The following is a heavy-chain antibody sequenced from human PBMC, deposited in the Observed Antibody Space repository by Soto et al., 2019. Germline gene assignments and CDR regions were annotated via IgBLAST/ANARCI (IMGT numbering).Heavy chain of an antibody. J-gene: IGHJ4*02. Sequence: QVRLVESGGGVVQPGRSLRLSCAASGFTFSSFALHWVRQAPGKGLDWVALVSYDGNNKFYADSVKGRFTISRDNSKKTLHLQMNGLTPEDTAVYYCATPTSSPYLAYWGQGTLVTVSS. CDR3: ATPTSSPYLAY. D-gene: IGHD2-2*01. CDR2: VSYDGNNK. CDR1: GFTFSSFA. V-gene: IGHV3-30-3*01.